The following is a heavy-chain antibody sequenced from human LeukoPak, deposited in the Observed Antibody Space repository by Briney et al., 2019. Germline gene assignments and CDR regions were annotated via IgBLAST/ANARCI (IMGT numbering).Heavy chain of an antibody. D-gene: IGHD3-3*01. Sequence: GGSLRLSCAASGFSFISYAMSWVRQAPGKGLEWVSGVSGSDGITYYADSVKGRFAVSRNNSKNTLYLQMNSLRAEDTAVYYCAKGGVYDFWIRDFFDYWGQGTRVTVSS. CDR2: VSGSDGIT. CDR1: GFSFISYA. CDR3: AKGGVYDFWIRDFFDY. J-gene: IGHJ4*02. V-gene: IGHV3-23*01.